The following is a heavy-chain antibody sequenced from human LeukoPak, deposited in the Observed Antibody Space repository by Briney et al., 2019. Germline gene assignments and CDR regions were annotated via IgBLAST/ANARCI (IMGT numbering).Heavy chain of an antibody. Sequence: SETLSLTCTVSGGSISSTSYYWGWIRQPPGKGLEWIGSVYHTGTTYHNPSLKSRVTMSVDTSKNQFSLKLSSVTAADTAVYYCARGFGAVTTLDYWGQGTLVTVSS. D-gene: IGHD4-11*01. CDR3: ARGFGAVTTLDY. J-gene: IGHJ4*02. V-gene: IGHV4-39*07. CDR1: GGSISSTSYY. CDR2: VYHTGTT.